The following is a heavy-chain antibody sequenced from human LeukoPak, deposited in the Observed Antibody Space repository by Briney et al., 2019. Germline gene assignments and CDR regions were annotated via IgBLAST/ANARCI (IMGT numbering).Heavy chain of an antibody. J-gene: IGHJ3*02. CDR1: GGSISSGGYY. CDR2: IYYSGST. D-gene: IGHD2-8*02. V-gene: IGHV4-31*03. Sequence: PSETLSLTCTVSGGSISSGGYYWSWIRQHPGKGLEWIGYIYYSGSTYYNPSLKSRVTISVDTSKNQFSLKLSSVTAADTAVYYCARLGGTGPLAAFDIWGQGTMVTVSS. CDR3: ARLGGTGPLAAFDI.